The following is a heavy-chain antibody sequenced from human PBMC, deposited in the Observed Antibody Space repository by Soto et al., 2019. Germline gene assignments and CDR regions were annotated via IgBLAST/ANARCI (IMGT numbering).Heavy chain of an antibody. V-gene: IGHV1-69*01. CDR2: IFPIFGTA. D-gene: IGHD3-22*01. CDR3: ARDRDPDSSGHTGMDV. J-gene: IGHJ6*02. Sequence: QVQLVQSGPKVKKPGSSLKSSSKASEAPLTSYAISWGRQAPEQGLGGRGGIFPIFGTANYAQKFQGRVTITADESTSTAYMELSSLRSEDTAVYYCARDRDPDSSGHTGMDVWGQGTTVTVSS. CDR1: EAPLTSYA.